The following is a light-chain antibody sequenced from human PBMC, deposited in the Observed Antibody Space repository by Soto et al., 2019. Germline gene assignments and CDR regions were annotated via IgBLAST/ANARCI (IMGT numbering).Light chain of an antibody. Sequence: ESVLTQSPATLSVSPGDGATLSCRASQGISTNLAWYQQKPGQSPRLLIYGASTRAAGIPARFRGSRSGTEFTLTISSLLSEDFAVYYCQQYDNWPPITFGQGTRLEI. J-gene: IGKJ5*01. CDR1: QGISTN. CDR2: GAS. CDR3: QQYDNWPPIT. V-gene: IGKV3-15*01.